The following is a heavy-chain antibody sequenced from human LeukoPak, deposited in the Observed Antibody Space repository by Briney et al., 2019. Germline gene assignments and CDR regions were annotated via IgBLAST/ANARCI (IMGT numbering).Heavy chain of an antibody. D-gene: IGHD4-17*01. CDR2: IWYDGSNK. CDR1: GFTFSSYG. CDR3: ARPLYYGDPEVYYFDY. J-gene: IGHJ4*02. V-gene: IGHV3-33*01. Sequence: PGGSLRLSCAASGFTFSSYGMHWVRQAPGKGLEWVAVIWYDGSNKYYADSVKGRFTISRDNSKNTLYLQMNSLRAEDTAVYYCARPLYYGDPEVYYFDYWGQGTLVTVSS.